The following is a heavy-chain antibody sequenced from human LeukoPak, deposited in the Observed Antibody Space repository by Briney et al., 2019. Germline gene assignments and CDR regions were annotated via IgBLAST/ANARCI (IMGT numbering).Heavy chain of an antibody. Sequence: GASVKVSCKASGYTFTSYGISWVRQAPGQGLEWMGWISAYNGNTNYAQKLQGRVTMTTDTSTSTAYMELRSLRSDDTAVYYCARQDSKVGAYTGPYHFDYWGQGTLVTVSS. J-gene: IGHJ4*02. CDR3: ARQDSKVGAYTGPYHFDY. CDR2: ISAYNGNT. D-gene: IGHD1-26*01. V-gene: IGHV1-18*01. CDR1: GYTFTSYG.